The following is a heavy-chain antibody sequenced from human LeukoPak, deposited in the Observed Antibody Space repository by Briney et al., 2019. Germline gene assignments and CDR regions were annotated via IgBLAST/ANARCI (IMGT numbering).Heavy chain of an antibody. D-gene: IGHD4-17*01. CDR2: INPNSGGT. CDR3: ARDNGDYGDFDY. CDR1: GYTFTGYY. V-gene: IGHV1-2*02. Sequence: ASVKVSCKASGYTFTGYYMHWVRQAPGQGLEWMGWINPNSGGTNYAQKFRGRVTMTRDTSISTAYMELSRLRSDDTAVYYCARDNGDYGDFDYWGQGTLVTVSS. J-gene: IGHJ4*02.